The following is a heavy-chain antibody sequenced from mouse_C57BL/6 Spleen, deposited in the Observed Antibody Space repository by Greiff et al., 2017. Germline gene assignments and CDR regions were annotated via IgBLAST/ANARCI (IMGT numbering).Heavy chain of an antibody. CDR3: ARGAFNWDWYFDV. CDR2: IWSGGST. V-gene: IGHV2-2*01. J-gene: IGHJ1*03. D-gene: IGHD4-1*01. CDR1: GFSLTSYG. Sequence: QVQLQQSGPGLVQPSQSLSITCTVSGFSLTSYGVHWVRQSPGKGLEWLGVIWSGGSTDYNAAFISRLSISKDNSKSQVFFKINSLQADDTAIYYCARGAFNWDWYFDVWGTGTTVTVSS.